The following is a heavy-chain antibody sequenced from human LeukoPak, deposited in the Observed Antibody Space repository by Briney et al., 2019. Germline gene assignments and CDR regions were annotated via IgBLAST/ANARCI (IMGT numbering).Heavy chain of an antibody. CDR3: ARDLIAAAGKGGGYYYYYYMDV. J-gene: IGHJ6*03. V-gene: IGHV4-38-2*02. D-gene: IGHD6-13*01. Sequence: SETLSLTCTVSGYSISSGYYWGWIRQPPGKGLEWIGSIYHSGSTYYNPSLKSRVTISVDTSKNQFSLKLSSVTAADTAVYYCARDLIAAAGKGGGYYYYYYMDVWGKGTTVTISS. CDR2: IYHSGST. CDR1: GYSISSGYY.